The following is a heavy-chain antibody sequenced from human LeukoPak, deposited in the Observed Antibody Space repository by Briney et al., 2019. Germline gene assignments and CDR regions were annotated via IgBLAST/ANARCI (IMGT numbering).Heavy chain of an antibody. CDR3: ARVARYDFWSGYLNFDY. CDR2: INPSGGSK. Sequence: ASVKVSCKASGYTFTSYYMHWVRPAPGQGLEWMGIINPSGGSKSYAQKFQGRVTMTRDTSTSTVYMELSSLRSEDTAVYYCARVARYDFWSGYLNFDYWGQGTLVTVSS. D-gene: IGHD3-3*01. CDR1: GYTFTSYY. V-gene: IGHV1-46*03. J-gene: IGHJ4*02.